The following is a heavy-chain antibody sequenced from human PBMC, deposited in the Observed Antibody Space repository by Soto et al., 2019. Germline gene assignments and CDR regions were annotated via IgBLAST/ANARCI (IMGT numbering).Heavy chain of an antibody. D-gene: IGHD3-10*01. CDR3: ARDIRGFGDTSDY. CDR2: IWYDGSNK. J-gene: IGHJ4*02. V-gene: IGHV3-33*01. Sequence: QVQLVESGGGVVQPGRSLRLSCAASGFTFSSYGMHWVRQAPGKGLEWVAVIWYDGSNKYYADSVKGRFTISRDNSKNTLYLQMNSLRAEDTAVYYCARDIRGFGDTSDYWGQGTLVTVSS. CDR1: GFTFSSYG.